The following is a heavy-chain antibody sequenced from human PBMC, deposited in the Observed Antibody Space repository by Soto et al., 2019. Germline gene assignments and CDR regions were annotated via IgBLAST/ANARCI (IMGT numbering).Heavy chain of an antibody. D-gene: IGHD3-22*01. CDR2: IVVGSGNT. Sequence: GASVKVSCKASGFTFTSSAVQWVRQARGQRLEWIGWIVVGSGNTNYAEKFQERVTITRDMSTSTAYMVLSSLRSEDTAVYYCAADRYYYDSSGYEPIDYWGQGTLVTVSS. J-gene: IGHJ4*02. CDR3: AADRYYYDSSGYEPIDY. CDR1: GFTFTSSA. V-gene: IGHV1-58*01.